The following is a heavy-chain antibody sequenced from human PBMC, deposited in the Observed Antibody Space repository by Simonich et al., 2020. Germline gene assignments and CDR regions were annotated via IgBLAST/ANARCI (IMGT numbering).Heavy chain of an antibody. CDR3: ARWIAVAGTGAYGMDV. CDR1: GFTFSSYS. Sequence: EVQLVESGGGLVKPGGSLRLSCAASGFTFSSYSMNWVRQAPGKGLEWVSSISSSSSYIYYADSVKGLFTISRDNAKNSLYLQMNSLGAEDTAVYYCARWIAVAGTGAYGMDVWGQGTTVTVSS. CDR2: ISSSSSYI. D-gene: IGHD6-19*01. J-gene: IGHJ6*02. V-gene: IGHV3-21*01.